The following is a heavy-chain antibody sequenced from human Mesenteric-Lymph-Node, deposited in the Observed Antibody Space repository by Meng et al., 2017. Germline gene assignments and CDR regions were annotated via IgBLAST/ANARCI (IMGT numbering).Heavy chain of an antibody. CDR3: ARDLKTAGYYYDSSGY. V-gene: IGHV3-30*07. D-gene: IGHD3-22*01. CDR1: GFTFSSYA. Sequence: GESLKISCAASGFTFSSYAMHWVRQAPGKGLEWVAVISYDRSNKYYADSVKGRFTISRDNAKNSLYLQMNSLRAEDTAVYYCARDLKTAGYYYDSSGYWGQGTLVTVSS. J-gene: IGHJ4*02. CDR2: ISYDRSNK.